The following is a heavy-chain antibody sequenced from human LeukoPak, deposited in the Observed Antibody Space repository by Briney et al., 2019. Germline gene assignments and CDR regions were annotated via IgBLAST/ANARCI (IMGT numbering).Heavy chain of an antibody. CDR1: GYTFTSYY. CDR3: ARRIAVANTFDY. CDR2: INPSNGGA. V-gene: IGHV1-46*01. Sequence: ASVKVSCKASGYTFTSYYIHWVRQAPGQGLEWMGIINPSNGGATYAQEFQGRVTMTRDTSTSTVYMELSSLRSEDTAVYYCARRIAVANTFDYWGQGTLVTVSS. D-gene: IGHD6-19*01. J-gene: IGHJ4*02.